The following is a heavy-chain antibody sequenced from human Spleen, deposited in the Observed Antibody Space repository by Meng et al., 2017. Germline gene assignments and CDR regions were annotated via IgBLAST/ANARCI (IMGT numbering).Heavy chain of an antibody. J-gene: IGHJ4*01. CDR1: GFTFSNAW. V-gene: IGHV3-15*01. CDR2: MKSNVDGGTV. CDR3: SGHVDY. Sequence: EVRLVESGGGLVKPGGSLRLSCAASGFTFSNAWMTWVRQAPGKGLEWIGRMKSNVDGGTVDYATAVKGRFFISRDDLESTFYLQMNSLKTEDTAVYYCSGHVDYWGHGTLVTVSS.